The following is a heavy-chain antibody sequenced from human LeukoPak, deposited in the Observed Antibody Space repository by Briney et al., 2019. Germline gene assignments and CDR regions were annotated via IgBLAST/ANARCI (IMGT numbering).Heavy chain of an antibody. CDR3: ARLAPVAHFGDYLGYFDY. D-gene: IGHD4-17*01. J-gene: IGHJ4*02. Sequence: SETLFLTCTVSGGSLTSYYWTWVRQPPGKGLEWFGYVFYTGSANYNPSPKSRVTILVDTSKNQFSLNLNSVTAADTAVYYCARLAPVAHFGDYLGYFDYWGQGTLVTVSS. CDR2: VFYTGSA. V-gene: IGHV4-59*08. CDR1: GGSLTSYY.